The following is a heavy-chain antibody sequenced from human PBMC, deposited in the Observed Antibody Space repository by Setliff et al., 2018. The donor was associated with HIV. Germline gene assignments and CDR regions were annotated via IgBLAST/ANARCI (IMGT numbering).Heavy chain of an antibody. V-gene: IGHV1-18*01. J-gene: IGHJ4*02. CDR1: GYIFSNYG. CDR3: ARSGRVNSAAGLGDY. Sequence: ASGKVSCKASGYIFSNYGITWVRPAPGQGLEWMGRISGYNGNTNYARKLQGRVTMTTDTSTSTAYMELRSLRSDDTGVYFCARSGRVNSAAGLGDYWGQGTLVTVSS. CDR2: ISGYNGNT. D-gene: IGHD6-13*01.